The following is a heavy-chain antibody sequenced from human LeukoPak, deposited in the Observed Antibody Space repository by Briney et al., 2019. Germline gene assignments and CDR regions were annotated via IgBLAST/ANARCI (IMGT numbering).Heavy chain of an antibody. CDR2: IYYSGST. D-gene: IGHD2-21*02. CDR3: ARDVVVTAIIFGGSRITDQ. Sequence: SETLSLTCTVSGGSISSSSYYWGWIRQPPGKGLEWIGSIYYSGSTYYNPSLKSRVTISVDTSKNQFSLKLSSVTAADTAVYYCARDVVVTAIIFGGSRITDQWGQGTLVTVSS. J-gene: IGHJ4*02. V-gene: IGHV4-39*07. CDR1: GGSISSSSYY.